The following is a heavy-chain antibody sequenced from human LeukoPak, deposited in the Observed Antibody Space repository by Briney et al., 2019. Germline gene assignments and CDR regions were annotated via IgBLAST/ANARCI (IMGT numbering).Heavy chain of an antibody. CDR2: IYYSGST. D-gene: IGHD6-13*01. CDR1: GGSVSSYY. J-gene: IGHJ4*02. V-gene: IGHV4-59*02. CDR3: ARGSGYSSSWYSY. Sequence: SETLSLTCTVSGGSVSSYYWSWIRQPPGKGLEWIGYIYYSGSTNYNPSLKSRVTISVDTSKNQFSLKLSSVTAADTAVYYCARGSGYSSSWYSYWGQGTLVTVSS.